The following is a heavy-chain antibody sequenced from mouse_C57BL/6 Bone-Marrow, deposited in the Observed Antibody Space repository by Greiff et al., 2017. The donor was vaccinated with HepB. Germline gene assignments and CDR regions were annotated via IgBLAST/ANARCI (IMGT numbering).Heavy chain of an antibody. CDR1: GFSLTSYG. CDR3: AKNYEWLRAMDY. V-gene: IGHV2-5*01. CDR2: IWRGGST. J-gene: IGHJ4*01. D-gene: IGHD2-2*01. Sequence: QVQLQQSGPGLVQPSQSLSITCTVSGFSLTSYGIHWVRQSPGKGLEWLGVIWRGGSTDYNAAFMSRLSITKDNSKSQVFFKMNSLQADDTAIYYCAKNYEWLRAMDYWGQGTSVTVSS.